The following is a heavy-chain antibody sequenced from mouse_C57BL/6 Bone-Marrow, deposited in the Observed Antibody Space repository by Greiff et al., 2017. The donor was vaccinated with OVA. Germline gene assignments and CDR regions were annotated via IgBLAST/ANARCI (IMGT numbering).Heavy chain of an antibody. J-gene: IGHJ2*01. CDR3: ARKLTNFDY. Sequence: EVQVVESGPGLVKPSQSLSLTCSVTGYSITSGYYWNWIRQFPGNKLEWMGYISYDGSNNYNPSLKNRISITRDTSKNQFFLKLNSVTTEDTATYYCARKLTNFDYWGQGTTLTVSS. D-gene: IGHD1-1*01. V-gene: IGHV3-6*01. CDR2: ISYDGSN. CDR1: GYSITSGYY.